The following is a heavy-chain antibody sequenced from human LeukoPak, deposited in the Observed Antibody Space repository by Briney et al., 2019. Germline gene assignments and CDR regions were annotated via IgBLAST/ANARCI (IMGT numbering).Heavy chain of an antibody. D-gene: IGHD5-12*01. J-gene: IGHJ4*02. Sequence: SCXASGFSFSNYAMSWVRQAPGKGLEWVSAISGSGGSTYYADSVKGRLTISRDNSKNTLYLQMNSLRPEDTAVYYCAKDLGSGYDYFDYWGQGTLVTVSS. V-gene: IGHV3-23*01. CDR1: GFSFSNYA. CDR2: ISGSGGST. CDR3: AKDLGSGYDYFDY.